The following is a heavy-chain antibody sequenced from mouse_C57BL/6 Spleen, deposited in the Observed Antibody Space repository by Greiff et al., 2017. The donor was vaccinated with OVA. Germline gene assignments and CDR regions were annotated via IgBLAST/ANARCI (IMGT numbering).Heavy chain of an antibody. Sequence: QVQLKQSGPGLVQPSQSLSITCTVSGFSLTSYGVHWVRQSPGKGLEWLGVIWRGGSTDYNAAFMSRLNITKDNSKSQVFFKMNSLQADDTAIYYCAKPGEGNYFDYWGQGTTLTVSS. J-gene: IGHJ2*01. CDR1: GFSLTSYG. CDR3: AKPGEGNYFDY. V-gene: IGHV2-5*01. CDR2: IWRGGST.